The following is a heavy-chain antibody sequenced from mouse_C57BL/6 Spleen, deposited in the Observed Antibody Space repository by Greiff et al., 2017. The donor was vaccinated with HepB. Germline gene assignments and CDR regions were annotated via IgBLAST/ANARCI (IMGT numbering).Heavy chain of an antibody. CDR2: IYPGDGDT. V-gene: IGHV1-80*01. CDR3: ARSTFYYAMDY. CDR1: GYAFSSYW. Sequence: VQLKQSGAELVKPGASVKISCKASGYAFSSYWMNWVKQRPGKGLEWIGQIYPGDGDTNYNGKFKGKATLTADKSSSTAYMQLSSLTSEDSAVYFCARSTFYYAMDYWGQGTSVTVSS. J-gene: IGHJ4*01.